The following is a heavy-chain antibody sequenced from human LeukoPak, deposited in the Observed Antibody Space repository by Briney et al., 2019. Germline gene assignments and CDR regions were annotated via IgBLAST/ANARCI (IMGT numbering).Heavy chain of an antibody. CDR3: ASLAAAWANWFDP. Sequence: PSGTLSLTCAVSGGSISSSNWWSWVRQPPRKGLEWIGEIYHSGSTNYNPSLKSRVTISVDKSKNQFSLKLSSVTAADTAVYYCASLAAAWANWFDPWGQGTLVTVSS. CDR2: IYHSGST. J-gene: IGHJ5*02. CDR1: GGSISSSNW. V-gene: IGHV4-4*02. D-gene: IGHD6-13*01.